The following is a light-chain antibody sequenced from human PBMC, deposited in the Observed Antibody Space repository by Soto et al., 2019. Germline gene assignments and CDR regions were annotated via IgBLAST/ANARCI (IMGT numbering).Light chain of an antibody. CDR2: DAY. J-gene: IGKJ2*01. V-gene: IGKV1-33*01. CDR1: HDIKNY. CDR3: QQFDFLPPYT. Sequence: DIQLTQSPPSLSASEGDRVTITCQASHDIKNYLNWYQQKPGKAPKLLIYDAYNLEGGVPSRFSGSGTGTDFTFTIGSLQPEDVATYYCQQFDFLPPYTFGQGTKVDIK.